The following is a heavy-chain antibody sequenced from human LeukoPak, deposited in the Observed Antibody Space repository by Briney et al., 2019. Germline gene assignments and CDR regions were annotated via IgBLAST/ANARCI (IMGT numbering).Heavy chain of an antibody. CDR2: ISWNSGSI. J-gene: IGHJ5*02. Sequence: PGGSLRLSCAASGFTFDDYAMHWVRQAPGKGLEWVSGISWNSGSIGYADSVKGRFTISRDNAKNSLYLQMNSLRAEDTALYYCAKDGDAPYSSGFDPWGQGTLVTVSS. V-gene: IGHV3-9*01. CDR1: GFTFDDYA. D-gene: IGHD6-25*01. CDR3: AKDGDAPYSSGFDP.